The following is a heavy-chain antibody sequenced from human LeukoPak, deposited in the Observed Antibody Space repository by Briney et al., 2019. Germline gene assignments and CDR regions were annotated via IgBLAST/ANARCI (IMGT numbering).Heavy chain of an antibody. CDR3: ARGSRPGPLYYYYYMDV. CDR1: GGTFSSYA. V-gene: IGHV1-69*05. J-gene: IGHJ6*03. CDR2: IIPIFGTA. Sequence: ASVKVSCKASGGTFSSYAISWVRQAPGQGLEWMGGIIPIFGTANYAQKFQGRVTITTDESTSTAYMELSSLRSEDTAVYYCARGSRPGPLYYYYYMDVWGKGTTVTVSS.